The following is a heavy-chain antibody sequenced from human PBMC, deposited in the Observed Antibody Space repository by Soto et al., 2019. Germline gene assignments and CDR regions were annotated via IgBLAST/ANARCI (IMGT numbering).Heavy chain of an antibody. CDR1: GGSFSGYY. V-gene: IGHV4-34*01. CDR3: ARVRGIIRPMIYYYYGMDA. CDR2: INHSGST. D-gene: IGHD1-20*01. Sequence: SENLELTCAVYGGSFSGYYWSWIRQPPGKGLEWIGEINHSGSTNYNPSLKSRVTISVDTSKNQFSLKLSSVTAADTAVYYCARVRGIIRPMIYYYYGMDACVQGTTLP. J-gene: IGHJ6*02.